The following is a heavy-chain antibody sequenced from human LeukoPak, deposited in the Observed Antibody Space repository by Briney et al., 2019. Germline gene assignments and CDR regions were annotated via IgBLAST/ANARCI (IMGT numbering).Heavy chain of an antibody. CDR3: ARDLPGNLDY. Sequence: SVKLSCKASGGTFSKYAFTWVRQAPRQGLEWMGRIIPILDIANYAQNFQGRVTITADKSTSTADMELSSLRFEDTAVYYCARDLPGNLDYWGQGTLVTVSS. V-gene: IGHV1-69*04. CDR1: GGTFSKYA. J-gene: IGHJ4*02. CDR2: IIPILDIA.